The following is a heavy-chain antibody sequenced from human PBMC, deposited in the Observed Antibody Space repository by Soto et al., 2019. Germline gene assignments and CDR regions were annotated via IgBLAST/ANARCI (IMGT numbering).Heavy chain of an antibody. J-gene: IGHJ6*02. CDR2: ISSSSSYT. D-gene: IGHD1-26*01. Sequence: GGSLRLSCAASGFTFSDYYMSWIRQAPGKGLEWVSYISSSSSYTNYADSVKGRFTISRDNAKNSLYLQMNSLRAEDTAVYYCARDLVEAVGAGYYYYYGMDVWGQGTTVTVSS. CDR3: ARDLVEAVGAGYYYYYGMDV. CDR1: GFTFSDYY. V-gene: IGHV3-11*06.